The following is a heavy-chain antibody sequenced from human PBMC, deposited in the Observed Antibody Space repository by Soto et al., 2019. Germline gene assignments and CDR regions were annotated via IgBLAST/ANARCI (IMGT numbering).Heavy chain of an antibody. Sequence: PGGSLRLCCAASEFTFSSHWRRCVRQAPGKGLEWVANIKPDGSQKYYVDSVKGRFTISRDNAKNSLYLQMNSLRAEDTAVYYCAKDRQGSYFDYWGQGTLVTVSS. CDR2: IKPDGSQK. V-gene: IGHV3-7*05. CDR3: AKDRQGSYFDY. CDR1: EFTFSSHW. J-gene: IGHJ4*02. D-gene: IGHD1-26*01.